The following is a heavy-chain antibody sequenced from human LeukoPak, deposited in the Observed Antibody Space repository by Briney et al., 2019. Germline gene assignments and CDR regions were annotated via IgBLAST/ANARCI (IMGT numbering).Heavy chain of an antibody. J-gene: IGHJ4*02. Sequence: ASVTVSCKASGYTFTSYAMHWVRQAPGQRLEWMGWINAGNGNTKYSQKFQGRVTITRDTSASTAYMELSSLRSEDTAVYYCARAGRPMIGGVTPLEHFDSWGQGTLVTVSS. CDR3: ARAGRPMIGGVTPLEHFDS. V-gene: IGHV1-3*01. CDR1: GYTFTSYA. D-gene: IGHD3-10*01. CDR2: INAGNGNT.